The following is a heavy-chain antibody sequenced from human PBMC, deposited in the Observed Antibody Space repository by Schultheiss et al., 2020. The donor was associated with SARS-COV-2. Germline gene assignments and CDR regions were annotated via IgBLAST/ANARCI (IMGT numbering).Heavy chain of an antibody. Sequence: ASVKVSCKASGYTFTGYYMHWVRQAPGQGLEWMGRINPNSGGTNYAQKFQGRVTMTRDTSISTAYMELNSLTSDDTAVYYCARQGGGSCGSCYYWGQGTLVTVSS. J-gene: IGHJ4*02. CDR2: INPNSGGT. CDR1: GYTFTGYY. CDR3: ARQGGGSCGSCYY. D-gene: IGHD2-15*01. V-gene: IGHV1-2*06.